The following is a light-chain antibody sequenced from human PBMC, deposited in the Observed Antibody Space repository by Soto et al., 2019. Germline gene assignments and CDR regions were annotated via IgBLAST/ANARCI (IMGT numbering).Light chain of an antibody. CDR2: GAS. CDR1: QSVSGTY. V-gene: IGKV3-20*01. J-gene: IGKJ3*01. Sequence: EIVLTQSPGTLSLSPGERATLSCRASQSVSGTYFAWYQQKPGQAPRLLIYGASDRATGIPDRFSGSGSETDLTLTISSREPEDFAVYYCQQYGNSPFTFGPGTKVDIK. CDR3: QQYGNSPFT.